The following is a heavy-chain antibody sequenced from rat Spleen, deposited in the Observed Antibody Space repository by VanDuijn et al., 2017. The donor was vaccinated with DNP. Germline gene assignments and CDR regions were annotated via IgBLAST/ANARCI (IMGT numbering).Heavy chain of an antibody. CDR2: ISYSGST. CDR3: ARWPGYNPPYAMDA. D-gene: IGHD1-4*01. Sequence: EVQLQESGPGLVKPSQSLSLTCSVTGYSITSAYRWNWIRKFPGNKMEWIGHISYSGSTSYHPSLKSRISITRDTSKNQFFLQVNSVTTEDTATYYCARWPGYNPPYAMDAWGQGTSVTVSS. CDR1: GYSITSAY. J-gene: IGHJ4*01. V-gene: IGHV3-1*01.